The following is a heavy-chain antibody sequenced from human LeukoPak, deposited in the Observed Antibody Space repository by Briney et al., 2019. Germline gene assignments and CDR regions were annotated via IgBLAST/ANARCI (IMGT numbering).Heavy chain of an antibody. J-gene: IGHJ6*02. CDR2: IYSGGST. CDR1: GLNFNNAW. V-gene: IGHV3-66*01. Sequence: GGSLRLSCATSGLNFNNAWMSWVRQAPGKGLEWVSVIYSGGSTYYADSVKGRFTISRDNSKNTLYLQMNSLRAEDTAVYYCARDQRVAPRDDYYGMDVWGQGTTVTVSS. D-gene: IGHD2-15*01. CDR3: ARDQRVAPRDDYYGMDV.